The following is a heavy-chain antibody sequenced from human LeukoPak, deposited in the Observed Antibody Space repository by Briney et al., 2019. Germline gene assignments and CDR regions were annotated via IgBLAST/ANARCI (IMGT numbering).Heavy chain of an antibody. CDR2: INHTGSI. V-gene: IGHV4-39*07. Sequence: SETLSLTCSVSGGSTSSTNYYWGWIRQPPGKGLEWIGEINHTGSINYNPSLKSRVTISVDTSKNQFSLKLSSVTAADTAVYYCARPRGYSGYGGTDYMDVWGKGTTVTVSS. D-gene: IGHD5-12*01. J-gene: IGHJ6*03. CDR3: ARPRGYSGYGGTDYMDV. CDR1: GGSTSSTNYY.